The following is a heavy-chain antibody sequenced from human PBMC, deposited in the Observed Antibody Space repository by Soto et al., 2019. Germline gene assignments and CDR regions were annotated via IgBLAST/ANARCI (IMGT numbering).Heavy chain of an antibody. CDR2: IWYDGRNE. V-gene: IGHV3-33*01. D-gene: IGHD2-21*02. CDR3: ARGTATVGLDX. CDR1: GFTFSSNG. J-gene: IGHJ5*02. Sequence: WGSLRLSCVASGFTFSSNGMHWVRQAPGKGMEWVAFIWYDGRNENYTDSVKGRFSSSRDNSKNTLFLQMNSLRVDDTAVYYCARGTATVGLDXWGQGTRVTVSX.